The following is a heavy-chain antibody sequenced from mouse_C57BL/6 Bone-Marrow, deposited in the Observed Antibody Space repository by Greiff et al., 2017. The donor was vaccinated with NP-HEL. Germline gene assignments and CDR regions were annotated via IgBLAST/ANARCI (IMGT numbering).Heavy chain of an antibody. CDR2: ISDGGSYT. CDR1: GFTFSSYA. J-gene: IGHJ4*01. D-gene: IGHD4-1*02. Sequence: EVKLVESGAGLVKPGGSLKLSCAASGFTFSSYAMSWVRQTPEKRLEWVATISDGGSYTYYPDNVKGRFTISRDNAKTNLYLQMSHLKSEDTAMYYCAREGNWDYAMDYWGQGTSVTVSS. CDR3: AREGNWDYAMDY. V-gene: IGHV5-4*01.